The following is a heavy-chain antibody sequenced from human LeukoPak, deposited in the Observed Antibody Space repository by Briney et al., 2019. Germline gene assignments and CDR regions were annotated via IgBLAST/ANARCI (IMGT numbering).Heavy chain of an antibody. CDR3: ARQWNFDL. V-gene: IGHV5-51*01. CDR2: INPGDSDT. Sequence: GESLKMSCKGSGYSFTTYWIAWVRQMPGKGLEWMGIINPGDSDTRYSPSFQGQVTISADKSISTAYLQWSSLQASDSAIYYCARQWNFDLWGRGTLVTVSS. J-gene: IGHJ2*01. CDR1: GYSFTTYW.